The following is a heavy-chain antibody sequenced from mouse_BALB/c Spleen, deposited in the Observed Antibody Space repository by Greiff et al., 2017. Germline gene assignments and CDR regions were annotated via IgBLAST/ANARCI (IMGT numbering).Heavy chain of an antibody. CDR2: ISSGGSYT. D-gene: IGHD1-1*02. J-gene: IGHJ4*01. CDR3: ARGGDYKAMDY. Sequence: EVQLVESGGGLVKPGGSLKLSCAASGFTFSSYAMSWVRQTPEKRLEWVATISSGGSYTYYPDSVKGRFTISGDNAKNTLYLQMSSLRSEDTAMYYCARGGDYKAMDYWGQGTSVTVSS. V-gene: IGHV5-9-3*01. CDR1: GFTFSSYA.